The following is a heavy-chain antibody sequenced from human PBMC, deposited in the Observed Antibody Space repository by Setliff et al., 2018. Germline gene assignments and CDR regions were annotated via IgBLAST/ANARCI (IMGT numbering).Heavy chain of an antibody. V-gene: IGHV1-8*03. CDR1: GYTFTSYD. J-gene: IGHJ4*02. CDR3: ARGLLWFGEPSW. Sequence: ASVKVSCKASGYTFTSYDINWERQATGQGLEWMGWMNPNSGNTGYAQKFQGRVTITRNTSISTAYMELSSLRSEDTAVYYCARGLLWFGEPSWWGQGTLVTVSS. D-gene: IGHD3-10*01. CDR2: MNPNSGNT.